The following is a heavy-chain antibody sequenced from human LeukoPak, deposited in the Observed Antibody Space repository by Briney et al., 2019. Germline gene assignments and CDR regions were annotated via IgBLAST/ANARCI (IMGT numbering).Heavy chain of an antibody. CDR1: GFTFSSYA. CDR3: ENGYIVVVPAASLTYNWFDH. Sequence: PGGSLRLSCAAAGFTFSSYAMSWVRQAPGKGLEWVSAISGSGGSTYYADSVKGRFTISRDNSKNTLYLQMNSLRAEDTAVYYRENGYIVVVPAASLTYNWFDHWGQGTLVTVSS. CDR2: ISGSGGST. D-gene: IGHD2-2*01. J-gene: IGHJ5*02. V-gene: IGHV3-23*01.